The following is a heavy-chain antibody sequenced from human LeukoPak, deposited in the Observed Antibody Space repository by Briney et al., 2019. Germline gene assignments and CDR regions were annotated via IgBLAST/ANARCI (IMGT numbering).Heavy chain of an antibody. CDR3: ARYDRYCSGGDCHYYFDY. CDR2: ISVYNGNT. J-gene: IGHJ4*02. D-gene: IGHD2-21*02. CDR1: GYTFTNYA. V-gene: IGHV1-18*01. Sequence: ASVKVSCKASGYTFTNYAISWVQQAPGQGLEWMGWISVYNGNTKYPQKFQDRVTMTTDTSTSTANMELRSLRSDDTAVYHCARYDRYCSGGDCHYYFDYWGQGTLVAVSS.